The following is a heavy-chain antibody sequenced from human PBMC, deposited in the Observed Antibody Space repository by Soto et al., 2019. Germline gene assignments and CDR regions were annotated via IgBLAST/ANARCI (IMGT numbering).Heavy chain of an antibody. D-gene: IGHD3-22*01. CDR1: GFTFSDYY. J-gene: IGHJ4*02. CDR3: ARERWGGGSGYYDSSGYPDY. CDR2: ISSSGSTI. Sequence: PGGSLRLSCAASGFTFSDYYMSWIRQAPGKGLVWVSYISSSGSTIYYADSVKGRFTISRDNAKNSLYLQMNSLRAEDTAVYYCARERWGGGSGYYDSSGYPDYWGQGTLVTVSS. V-gene: IGHV3-11*01.